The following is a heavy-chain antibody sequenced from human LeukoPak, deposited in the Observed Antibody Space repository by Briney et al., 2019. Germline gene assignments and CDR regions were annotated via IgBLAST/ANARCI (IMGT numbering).Heavy chain of an antibody. CDR2: IYSGGSA. Sequence: GGSLRLSCAASGFTVNSKYMTWVRQVPGKGLEWVSVIYSGGSAYYTDSVKGRFTISRDNSKSTLFLQMNSLRVDDTAVYYCARGALGSGSPIDYWGQGSLVTVSS. CDR3: ARGALGSGSPIDY. V-gene: IGHV3-66*01. CDR1: GFTVNSKY. J-gene: IGHJ4*02. D-gene: IGHD3-10*01.